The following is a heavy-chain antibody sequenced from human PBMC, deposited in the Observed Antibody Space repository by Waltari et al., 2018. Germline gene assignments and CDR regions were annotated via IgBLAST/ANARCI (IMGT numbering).Heavy chain of an antibody. J-gene: IGHJ6*02. V-gene: IGHV3-48*01. CDR1: GFTFSSYS. CDR3: ARDRFSYDFWSGYYYYYYYGMDV. D-gene: IGHD3-3*01. CDR2: ISSSSSTI. Sequence: EVQLVESGGGLVQPGGSLRLSCAASGFTFSSYSMNWVRQAPGKGLEWVSYISSSSSTIYYADSVKGRFTISRDNAKNSLYLQMNSLRAEDTAVYYCARDRFSYDFWSGYYYYYYYGMDVWGQGTTVIVSS.